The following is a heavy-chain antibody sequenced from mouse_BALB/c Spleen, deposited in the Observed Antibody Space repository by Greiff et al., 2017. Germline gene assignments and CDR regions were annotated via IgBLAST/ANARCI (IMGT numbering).Heavy chain of an antibody. CDR3: ARSYYGSYYAMDY. J-gene: IGHJ4*01. Sequence: VQLQQSGAELAKPGASVKMSCKASGYTFTSYWMHWVKQRPGQGLEWIGYINPSTGYTEYNQKFKDKATLTADKSSSTAYMQLSSLTSEDSAVYYCARSYYGSYYAMDYWGQGTSVTVSS. CDR2: INPSTGYT. D-gene: IGHD1-1*01. V-gene: IGHV1-7*01. CDR1: GYTFTSYW.